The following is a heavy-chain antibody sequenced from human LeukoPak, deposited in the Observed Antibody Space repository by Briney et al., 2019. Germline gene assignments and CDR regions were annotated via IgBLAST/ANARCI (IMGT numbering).Heavy chain of an antibody. CDR2: ISGDGGTP. V-gene: IGHV3-43*02. D-gene: IGHD1-14*01. CDR3: AKTPPSCGR. CDR1: GFTFDDYA. J-gene: IGHJ4*02. Sequence: PGGSLRLSCAVSGFTFDDYAMHWGRQTPGKGLEWVSLISGDGGTPYYADPAKGRFTISRDNRENSLYLQMNSLITEDTGLYYCAKTPPSCGRWGQGTRVTVSS.